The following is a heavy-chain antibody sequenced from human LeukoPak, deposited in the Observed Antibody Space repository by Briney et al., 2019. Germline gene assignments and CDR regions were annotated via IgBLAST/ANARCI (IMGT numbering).Heavy chain of an antibody. V-gene: IGHV4-59*01. J-gene: IGHJ4*02. CDR2: IYYSGST. Sequence: PSETLSLTCTVSGGSISSYYWSWIRQPPGKGLEWIGYIYYSGSTNYNPSLKSRVTISVDTSKNQFSLKLSSVTAADTAVYYCASSAMVRGAQGYWGQGTLVTVSS. CDR1: GGSISSYY. D-gene: IGHD3-10*01. CDR3: ASSAMVRGAQGY.